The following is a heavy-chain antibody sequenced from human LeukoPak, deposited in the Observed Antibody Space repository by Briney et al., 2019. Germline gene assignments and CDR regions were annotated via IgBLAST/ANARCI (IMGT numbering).Heavy chain of an antibody. Sequence: QPGGSLRLSCAASGFAFSNFAMSWLRQAPGKGLEWVSAMSGSGYYTYYVESVKGRFTISRDNSKNTLYLHMNSLRADDTAVYYCAKMEGQRLYDYCMDVWGRGTTVTVSS. J-gene: IGHJ6*03. CDR1: GFAFSNFA. CDR2: MSGSGYYT. CDR3: AKMEGQRLYDYCMDV. D-gene: IGHD3-3*01. V-gene: IGHV3-23*01.